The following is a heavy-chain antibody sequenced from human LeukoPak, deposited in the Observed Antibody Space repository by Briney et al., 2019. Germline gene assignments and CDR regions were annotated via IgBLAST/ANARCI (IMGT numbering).Heavy chain of an antibody. CDR3: ARVGFYGFDP. D-gene: IGHD2/OR15-2a*01. CDR1: GGSISSGDYY. J-gene: IGHJ5*02. CDR2: IYYSGGT. V-gene: IGHV4-30-4*01. Sequence: SQTLSLTCTVSGGSISSGDYYWSWIRQPPGKGLEWIGYIYYSGGTYYNPSLKSRVTISVDTSKNQFSRKLSSVTAADTAVYYCARVGFYGFDPWGQGTLVTVSS.